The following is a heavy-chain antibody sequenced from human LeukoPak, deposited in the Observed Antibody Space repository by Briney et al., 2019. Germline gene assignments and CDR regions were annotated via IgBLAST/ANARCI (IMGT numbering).Heavy chain of an antibody. CDR3: ARDLALDDFWSGREDAFDI. CDR2: ISAYNGNT. V-gene: IGHV1-18*01. J-gene: IGHJ3*02. D-gene: IGHD3-3*01. CDR1: GYTFTSYG. Sequence: GASVKVSCKASGYTFTSYGISWVRQAPGQGLEWMGWISAYNGNTNYAQKLQGRVTMTTDTSTSTAYMELRSLRSDDTAVYYCARDLALDDFWSGREDAFDIWGQGTMVTVSS.